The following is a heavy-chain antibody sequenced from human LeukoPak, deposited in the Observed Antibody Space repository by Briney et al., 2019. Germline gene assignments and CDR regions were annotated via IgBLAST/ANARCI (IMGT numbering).Heavy chain of an antibody. CDR2: ISSSSSYI. V-gene: IGHV3-21*01. Sequence: GGSLRLSCAASGFTFSSYAMSWARQAPGKGLEWVSSISSSSSYIYYADSVKGRFTISRDNAKNSLYLQMNSLRAEDTAVYYCARDSGDAFDIWGQGTMVTVSS. J-gene: IGHJ3*02. CDR3: ARDSGDAFDI. D-gene: IGHD3-10*01. CDR1: GFTFSSYA.